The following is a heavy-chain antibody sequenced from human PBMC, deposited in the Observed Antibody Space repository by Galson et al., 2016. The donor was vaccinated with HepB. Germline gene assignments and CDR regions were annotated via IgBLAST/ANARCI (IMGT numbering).Heavy chain of an antibody. D-gene: IGHD3-10*01. CDR2: IKEDRSET. J-gene: IGHJ4*02. CDR3: LGFGY. V-gene: IGHV3-7*01. Sequence: SLRLSCAASGFSFSTYWVAWVRQAPGKGLEWVANIKEDRSETFYADSVKGRFSISRDNAKNSVYLQMNSLRAEDTAVYYCLGFGYWGQGTLVTVSS. CDR1: GFSFSTYW.